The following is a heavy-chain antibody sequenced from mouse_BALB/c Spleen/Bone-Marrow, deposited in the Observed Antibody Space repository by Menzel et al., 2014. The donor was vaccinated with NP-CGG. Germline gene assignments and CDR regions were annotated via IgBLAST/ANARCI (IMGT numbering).Heavy chain of an antibody. Sequence: VQRVESGPGLVAPSQSLSITCTVSGFSLTGYGVSWVRPPPGKGLEWLGMIWGDGSTDYNSALKSRLSITKDNSKSXVFLKMSSLQTDDTARYYCARDSFLITRALDYWGQGTSVTVSS. CDR3: ARDSFLITRALDY. CDR1: GFSLTGYG. D-gene: IGHD2-4*01. CDR2: IWGDGST. J-gene: IGHJ4*01. V-gene: IGHV2-6-7*01.